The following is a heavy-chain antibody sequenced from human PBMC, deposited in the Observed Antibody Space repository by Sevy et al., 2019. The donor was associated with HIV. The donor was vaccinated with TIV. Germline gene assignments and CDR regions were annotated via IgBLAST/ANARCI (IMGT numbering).Heavy chain of an antibody. D-gene: IGHD6-19*01. CDR3: AKGLISVAGRDDY. Sequence: GGSLRLSCAVSGFTFSGHVMTWVRQAPGKGLEWVSSISGSGGSPHYADSVKGRFTISRDNSKNTLFLQMNTLRAEDTATYYCAKGLISVAGRDDYWGPGTLVTVSS. CDR1: GFTFSGHV. V-gene: IGHV3-23*01. CDR2: ISGSGGSP. J-gene: IGHJ4*02.